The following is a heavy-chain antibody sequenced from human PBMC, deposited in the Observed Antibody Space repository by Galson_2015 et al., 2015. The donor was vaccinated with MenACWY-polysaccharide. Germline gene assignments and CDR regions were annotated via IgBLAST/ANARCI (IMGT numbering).Heavy chain of an antibody. CDR1: GGSISSNHW. D-gene: IGHD2-2*01. CDR3: ARRYRYATSDYYPAFDM. J-gene: IGHJ3*02. CDR2: IYHTGTT. Sequence: LSLTCAVSGGSISSNHWWSWVRQPPGKGLEWIGEIYHTGTTNYNPSLESRLTISVDKSPSQFSLKLSSVTAADTAVYYCARRYRYATSDYYPAFDMWGQGTMVTVSS. V-gene: IGHV4-4*02.